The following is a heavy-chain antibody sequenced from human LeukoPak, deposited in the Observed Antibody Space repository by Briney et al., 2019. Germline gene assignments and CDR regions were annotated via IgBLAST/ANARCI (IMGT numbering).Heavy chain of an antibody. CDR3: ARLDAAAGRYLQFFY. J-gene: IGHJ4*02. D-gene: IGHD5-24*01. CDR2: IYNSGGT. V-gene: IGHV4-59*08. CDR1: GGSISSYY. Sequence: SETLSLTCTVSGGSISSYYWSWIRQPPGKGLEWIAYIYNSGGTKFNPSLKSRVTTSLDTSKNQFSLKLSSVTAADTAVYYCARLDAAAGRYLQFFYWGQGTLVTVSS.